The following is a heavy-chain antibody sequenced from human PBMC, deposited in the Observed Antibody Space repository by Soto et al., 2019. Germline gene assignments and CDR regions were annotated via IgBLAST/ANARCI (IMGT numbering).Heavy chain of an antibody. CDR2: IYYSGST. D-gene: IGHD3-10*01. CDR3: ARGFGELRY. V-gene: IGHV4-59*01. Sequence: PSETLALTCTVSGGSISSYYWSWIRQPPGKGLEWIGYIYYSGSTNYNPSLKSRVTISVDTSKNQFSLKLSSVTAADTAVYYCARGFGELRYWGQGTLVTVSS. J-gene: IGHJ4*02. CDR1: GGSISSYY.